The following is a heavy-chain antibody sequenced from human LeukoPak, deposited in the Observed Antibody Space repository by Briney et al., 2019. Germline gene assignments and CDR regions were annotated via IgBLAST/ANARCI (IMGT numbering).Heavy chain of an antibody. CDR2: LSGSGAIT. D-gene: IGHD4-17*01. V-gene: IGHV3-23*01. CDR3: AKGNYGEKIDY. J-gene: IGHJ4*02. CDR1: GFTYRPYA. Sequence: GGSLRLSCAGSGFTYRPYAMSWVRQAPGKGLEWVSTLSGSGAITYYADSVKGRFTISRDNSKNTLYLQMNSLKAEDAALYYCAKGNYGEKIDYWGPGTLVTVSS.